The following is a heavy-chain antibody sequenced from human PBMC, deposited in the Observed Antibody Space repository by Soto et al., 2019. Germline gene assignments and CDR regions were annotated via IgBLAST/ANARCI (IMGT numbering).Heavy chain of an antibody. D-gene: IGHD3-22*01. CDR2: MNPNSGNT. V-gene: IGHV1-8*01. Sequence: VKVSCKASGYTFTSYDINWVRQATGQGLEWMGWMNPNSGNTGYAQKFQGRVTMTRNTSMSTAYMELSSLRSEDTAVYYCARVASGGYEDAFDIWGQGTMVTVSS. CDR1: GYTFTSYD. J-gene: IGHJ3*02. CDR3: ARVASGGYEDAFDI.